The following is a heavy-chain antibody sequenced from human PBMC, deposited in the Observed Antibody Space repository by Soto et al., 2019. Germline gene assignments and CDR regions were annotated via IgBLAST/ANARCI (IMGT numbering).Heavy chain of an antibody. CDR2: IYDSGRT. CDR1: GGSISGYY. D-gene: IGHD3-16*02. Sequence: QPQLQESGPGLVKPSETLSLTCSVSGGSISGYYWSWIRQSPGKGLEWLGEIYDSGRTNYNPSLKRRGTISIDTSKHHLSLKLTTVTAADTAVYYCARDGGYFDYVWGNYRRKGYFDYWGQGTLLNVSS. CDR3: ARDGGYFDYVWGNYRRKGYFDY. V-gene: IGHV4-59*01. J-gene: IGHJ4*02.